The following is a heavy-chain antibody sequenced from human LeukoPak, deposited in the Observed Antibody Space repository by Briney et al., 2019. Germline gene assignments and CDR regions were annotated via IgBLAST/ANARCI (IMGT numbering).Heavy chain of an antibody. CDR2: ISSSSSYI. D-gene: IGHD3-10*01. J-gene: IGHJ6*02. CDR3: AGGSGSYYYGMDV. Sequence: GSLKPPFATSGFPFSSHSQNWVRPAPGKGLEWVSSISSSSSYIYYADSVKGRFTISRDNAKNSLYLQMNSLRAEDAAVYYCAGGSGSYYYGMDVWGQGTTVTVSS. CDR1: GFPFSSHS. V-gene: IGHV3-21*01.